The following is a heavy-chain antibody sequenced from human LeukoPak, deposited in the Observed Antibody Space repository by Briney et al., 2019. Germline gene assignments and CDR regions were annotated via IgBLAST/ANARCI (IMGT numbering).Heavy chain of an antibody. CDR2: THSSGST. J-gene: IGHJ4*02. CDR3: ARAGRWQGALDY. Sequence: SETLSLTCTISGGSIESATSYWSWIRQPAGKGLEWIGRTHSSGSTNYNPSLKSRVTISVDTPKNQLSLKLTSVTAADTAVYYCARAGRWQGALDYWGQGTLVTVS. D-gene: IGHD5-24*01. CDR1: GGSIESATSY. V-gene: IGHV4-61*02.